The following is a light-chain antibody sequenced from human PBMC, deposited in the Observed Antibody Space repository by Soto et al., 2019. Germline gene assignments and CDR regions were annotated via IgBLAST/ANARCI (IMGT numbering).Light chain of an antibody. V-gene: IGKV1-39*01. CDR1: QSISNY. CDR3: QQSSSTPQT. J-gene: IGKJ4*01. CDR2: VAS. Sequence: DIQMTQSPSSLSASVGDRVTITCRASQSISNYLSWYQQEPGKAPKLLINVASTLQSGVPSRFSGSGSGTDFTLAISSLQPEDFATYYCQQSSSTPQTFGGGTRVEIK.